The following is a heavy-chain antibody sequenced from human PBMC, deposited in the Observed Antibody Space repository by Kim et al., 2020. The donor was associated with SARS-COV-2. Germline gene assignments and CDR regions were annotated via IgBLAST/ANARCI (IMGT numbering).Heavy chain of an antibody. CDR3: ARPLEYCSSTSCYSYWYFYL. J-gene: IGHJ2*01. CDR2: IWYDGSNK. CDR1: GFTFSSYG. Sequence: GGSLRPSCAASGFTFSSYGMNWVRQAPGKGLEWVAVIWYDGSNKYDADAVKGRFTISRDNSKNTLYLQMNSLRAEDTAVYYCARPLEYCSSTSCYSYWYFYLWGRGTLVTVSS. D-gene: IGHD2-2*01. V-gene: IGHV3-33*01.